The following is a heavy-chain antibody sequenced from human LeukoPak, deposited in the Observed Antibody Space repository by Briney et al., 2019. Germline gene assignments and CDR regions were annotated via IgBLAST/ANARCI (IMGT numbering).Heavy chain of an antibody. Sequence: SETLSLTCTVSGGSISSYYWSWIRQPPGKGLEWIGYIYYSGSTNYNPSLKSRVTISVDTSKNQFSLKLSSVTAADTAVYYCARVRAAAVDWFDPWGQGTLVTVSS. J-gene: IGHJ5*02. CDR1: GGSISSYY. D-gene: IGHD6-13*01. CDR2: IYYSGST. V-gene: IGHV4-59*12. CDR3: ARVRAAAVDWFDP.